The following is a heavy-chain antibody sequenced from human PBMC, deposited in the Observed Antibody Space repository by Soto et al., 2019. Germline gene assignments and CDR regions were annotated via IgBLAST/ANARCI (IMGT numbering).Heavy chain of an antibody. J-gene: IGHJ4*02. D-gene: IGHD6-6*01. CDR2: IYPGDSDT. CDR1: GYSFTSYL. Sequence: PGESLKISCKGSGYSFTSYLIGWVRQMPGKGLEWMGIIYPGDSDTRYSPSFQGQVTISADKSISTAYLQWSSLKASDTAMYYCARPHSSSSQTFDYWGQGTLVTVSS. V-gene: IGHV5-51*01. CDR3: ARPHSSSSQTFDY.